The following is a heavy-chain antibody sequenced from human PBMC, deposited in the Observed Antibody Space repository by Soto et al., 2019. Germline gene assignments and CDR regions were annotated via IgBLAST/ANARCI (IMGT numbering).Heavy chain of an antibody. Sequence: QVQLVESGGGVVQPGRSLRLSCAASGFTFSSYGMHWVRQAPGKGLEWVAVIWYDGSNKYYADSVKGRFTISRDNSKNTLDLQMNSVTAEDTAVYYCARDPRRQTFDYWGQGTLVTVSS. CDR2: IWYDGSNK. CDR1: GFTFSSYG. J-gene: IGHJ4*02. CDR3: ARDPRRQTFDY. V-gene: IGHV3-33*01.